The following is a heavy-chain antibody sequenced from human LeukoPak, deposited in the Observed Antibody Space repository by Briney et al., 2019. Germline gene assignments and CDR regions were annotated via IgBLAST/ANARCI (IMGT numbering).Heavy chain of an antibody. Sequence: SVKVSCKASGGTFSSYAISWVRQAPGQGLEWMGRIIPILGIANYAQKFQGRVTITADKSTSTAYMELSSLRAEDTAVYYCAKYGVGIAVAGMSRLADWGQGTLVTVSS. V-gene: IGHV1-69*04. J-gene: IGHJ4*02. CDR3: AKYGVGIAVAGMSRLAD. D-gene: IGHD6-19*01. CDR1: GGTFSSYA. CDR2: IIPILGIA.